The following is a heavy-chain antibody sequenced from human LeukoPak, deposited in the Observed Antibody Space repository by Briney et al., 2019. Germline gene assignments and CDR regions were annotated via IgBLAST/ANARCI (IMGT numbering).Heavy chain of an antibody. CDR1: VGSISGGLHY. Sequence: PSETLSLTCTVSVGSISGGLHYWGWIRQPPGRGLGCLGSIFYSGSTSYNVSIKSRVSISVEKSKNRFSLKLSSVTASDTAVYYCARLGGEAYCGADCSPGAFDIWGQGTMVTVSS. J-gene: IGHJ3*02. CDR3: ARLGGEAYCGADCSPGAFDI. D-gene: IGHD2-21*02. CDR2: IFYSGST. V-gene: IGHV4-39*01.